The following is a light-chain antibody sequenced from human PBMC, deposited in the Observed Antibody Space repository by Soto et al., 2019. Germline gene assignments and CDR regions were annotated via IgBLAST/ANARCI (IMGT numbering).Light chain of an antibody. CDR3: MQALQAPIT. CDR2: LGS. CDR1: RSLLHSNGYNY. Sequence: DIVMTQSPLSLPVTPGEPASISCRSIRSLLHSNGYNYLDWYLQKPGQSPQLLIYLGSNRASGVPDRFSGSGSGTDFTLSISTVEAGDVGVYYCMQALQAPITLGQGTRLEI. J-gene: IGKJ5*01. V-gene: IGKV2-28*01.